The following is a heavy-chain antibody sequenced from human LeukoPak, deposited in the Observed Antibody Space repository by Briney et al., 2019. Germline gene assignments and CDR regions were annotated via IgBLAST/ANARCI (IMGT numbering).Heavy chain of an antibody. CDR3: AREAAPWFQTDY. CDR2: IYYSGST. V-gene: IGHV4-61*01. Sequence: KSSETLSLTCTVSGGSVSSGSYYWSWIRQPPGKGLEWIGYIYYSGSTNYNPSLKSRVTISVDTSKNQFSLKLSSVTAADTAVYYCAREAAPWFQTDYWGQGTLVTVSS. D-gene: IGHD2-15*01. CDR1: GGSVSSGSYY. J-gene: IGHJ4*02.